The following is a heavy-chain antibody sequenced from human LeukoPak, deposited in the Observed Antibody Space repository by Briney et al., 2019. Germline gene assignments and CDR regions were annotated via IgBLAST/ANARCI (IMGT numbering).Heavy chain of an antibody. CDR3: ARHGYYYYYMDG. CDR1: GGSISSYY. V-gene: IGHV4-59*08. J-gene: IGHJ6*03. Sequence: SETLSLTCTVSGGSISSYYWSWIRQPPGKGLEWIGYIYYSGSTNYNPSLKSRVTISVDTSKNQFSLKLSSVTAADTAVYYCARHGYYYYYMDGWGKGTTVTVSS. CDR2: IYYSGST.